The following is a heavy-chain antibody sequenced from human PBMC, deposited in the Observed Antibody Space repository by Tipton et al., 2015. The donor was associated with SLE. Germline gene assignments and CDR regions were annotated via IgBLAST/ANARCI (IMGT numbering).Heavy chain of an antibody. J-gene: IGHJ6*03. D-gene: IGHD4-11*01. CDR1: GALISSRGHY. V-gene: IGHV4-31*03. CDR3: ARGLRLQGFSNYMDV. CDR2: ISSSGTT. Sequence: TLSLTCTVSGALISSRGHYWTWIRQPPGKGLEWIGDISSSGTTRYSPYLRSRLTISVDTSMNYFYLTLSSVTAADTAVYYCARGLRLQGFSNYMDVWGKGTTVTVSS.